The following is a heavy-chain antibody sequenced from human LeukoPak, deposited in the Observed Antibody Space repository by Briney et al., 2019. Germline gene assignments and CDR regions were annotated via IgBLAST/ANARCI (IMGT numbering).Heavy chain of an antibody. V-gene: IGHV3-7*01. CDR2: IKQDGSER. D-gene: IGHD2-15*01. Sequence: GGSLRLSCAASGFTFSTYWMSWVRQAPGKGLEWVANIKQDGSERYYVDSVKGRFTISRDNAKNSLYLQMNSLRAEDTAVYYCAREGGYCSGGSCYGAFDIWGQGTMVTVSS. CDR1: GFTFSTYW. J-gene: IGHJ3*02. CDR3: AREGGYCSGGSCYGAFDI.